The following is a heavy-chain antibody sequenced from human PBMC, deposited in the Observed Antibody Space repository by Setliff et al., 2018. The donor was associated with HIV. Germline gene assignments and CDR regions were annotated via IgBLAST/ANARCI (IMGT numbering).Heavy chain of an antibody. Sequence: SETLSLTCTVSGDSISSGSDYWSWIRQPAGKGLEWIGQIHISGTTNYNPSLKSRVTISIDTSKHQFSLKLTSVTAADTALYYCARDVMEWFGNYFDNWGQGALVTVSS. CDR3: ARDVMEWFGNYFDN. J-gene: IGHJ4*02. CDR2: IHISGTT. V-gene: IGHV4-61*09. D-gene: IGHD3-3*01. CDR1: GDSISSGSDY.